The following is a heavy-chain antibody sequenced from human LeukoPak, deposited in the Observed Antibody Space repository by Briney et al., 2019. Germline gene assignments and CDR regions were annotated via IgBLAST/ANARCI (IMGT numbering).Heavy chain of an antibody. D-gene: IGHD1-26*01. CDR2: INMEGTTI. J-gene: IGHJ4*02. Sequence: GGSLRLSCAASGFTFSSYWMHWVRQGPGKGLEWVSRINMEGTTISYADSVKGRFTISRDNAKNTLYLQMSSLRAEDTAVYYCARVSRGSYHFEYWGQGALVTVSS. V-gene: IGHV3-74*01. CDR3: ARVSRGSYHFEY. CDR1: GFTFSSYW.